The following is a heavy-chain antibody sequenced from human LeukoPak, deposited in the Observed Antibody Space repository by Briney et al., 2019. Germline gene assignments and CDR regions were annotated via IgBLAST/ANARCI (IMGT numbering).Heavy chain of an antibody. D-gene: IGHD1-1*01. V-gene: IGHV1-8*01. CDR2: MNPNSGNT. CDR3: ARGNRPWRSGDY. J-gene: IGHJ4*02. Sequence: ASVKVSCKASGYTFTSYDINWVRQATGQGLEWMGWMNPNSGNTGYAQKFQGRVTMTRNTSISTAYMELSSLRSEDTAVYYCARGNRPWRSGDYWGQGTLVTVSS. CDR1: GYTFTSYD.